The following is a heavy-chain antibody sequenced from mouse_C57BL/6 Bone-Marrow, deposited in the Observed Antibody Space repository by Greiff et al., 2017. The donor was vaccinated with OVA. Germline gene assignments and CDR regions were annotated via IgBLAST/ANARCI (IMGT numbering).Heavy chain of an antibody. CDR3: TRGYYFDY. J-gene: IGHJ2*01. CDR2: IDPTHDYT. Sequence: QVQLQQSGAELARPGASVKMSCKASGYTFTSYTIHWVKQRPGQGLEWIGYIDPTHDYTNYNQKFKGKATLTADKSSSTAYMQLSSLTSEDSAVYYCTRGYYFDYWGQGTTLTVSS. CDR1: GYTFTSYT. V-gene: IGHV1-4*01.